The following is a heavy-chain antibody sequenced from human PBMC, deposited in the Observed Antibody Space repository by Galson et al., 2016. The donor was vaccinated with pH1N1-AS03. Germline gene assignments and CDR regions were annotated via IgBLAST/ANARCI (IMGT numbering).Heavy chain of an antibody. CDR1: GYSISSGYY. V-gene: IGHV4-38-2*01. CDR2: IYHTGRT. J-gene: IGHJ4*02. D-gene: IGHD1-26*01. CDR3: AGLVGGSLDY. Sequence: SETLSLTCDVSGYSISSGYYWGWIRQAPGKALEYIGNIYHTGRTYYNLSLKSRVTISRDTSKNQLSLKVRSVTAADTAVYYCAGLVGGSLDYWGQGTLVTVSS.